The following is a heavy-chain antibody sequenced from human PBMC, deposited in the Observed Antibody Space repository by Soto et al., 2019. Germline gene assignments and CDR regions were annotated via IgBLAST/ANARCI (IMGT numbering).Heavy chain of an antibody. Sequence: EVQLVESGGGPVKPGGSLRLSCAASGFTFSSYSMNWVRQAPGKGLEWVSSISSSSSFIYYADSLKGRFTISRDNAKNSLYLQMNSLRAEDTAVYYCARNPYYYDTSGYYYWGQGTLVTVSS. CDR3: ARNPYYYDTSGYYY. V-gene: IGHV3-21*01. CDR2: ISSSSSFI. CDR1: GFTFSSYS. D-gene: IGHD3-22*01. J-gene: IGHJ4*02.